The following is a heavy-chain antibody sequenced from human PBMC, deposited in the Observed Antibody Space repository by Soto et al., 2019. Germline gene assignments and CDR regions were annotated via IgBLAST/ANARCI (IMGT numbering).Heavy chain of an antibody. CDR1: GYTFTGYY. CDR2: INPNSGGT. D-gene: IGHD3-3*01. V-gene: IGHV1-2*02. CDR3: AREHYDFGSGYYRGWFDP. Sequence: ASVKVSCKASGYTFTGYYMHWVRQAPGQGLEWMGWINPNSGGTNYAQKFQGRVTMTRDTSISTAYMELSRLRSDDTAVYYCAREHYDFGSGYYRGWFDPWGQGTLVTVSS. J-gene: IGHJ5*02.